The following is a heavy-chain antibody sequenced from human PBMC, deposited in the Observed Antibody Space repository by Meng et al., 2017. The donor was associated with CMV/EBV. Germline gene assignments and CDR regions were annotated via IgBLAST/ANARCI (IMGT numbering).Heavy chain of an antibody. CDR3: ARDGCSSSSCYGWFDP. CDR1: GFTVSSNY. Sequence: GESLKISCAASGFTVSSNYMSWVRQAPGKGLEWVSVIYSGGSTYYADSVKGRFTISRDNSKNTLYLQMNSLRAEDTAVCYCARDGCSSSSCYGWFDPWGQGTLVTVSS. CDR2: IYSGGST. V-gene: IGHV3-53*01. D-gene: IGHD2-2*01. J-gene: IGHJ5*02.